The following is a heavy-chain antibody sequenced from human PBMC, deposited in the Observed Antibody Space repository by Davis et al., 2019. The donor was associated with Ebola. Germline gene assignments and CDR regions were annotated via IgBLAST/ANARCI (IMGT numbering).Heavy chain of an antibody. D-gene: IGHD5-12*01. CDR3: AGFDYWFDP. CDR2: VYYTGST. Sequence: MPSETLSLTCTVSGGSVIGGGYSWSWIRRPPGKGLEWIGSVYYTGSTYYSPSLKSRVTVSLDTSKNQFFLTVNSVSAADTAVYYCAGFDYWFDPWGQGTLVTVSS. J-gene: IGHJ5*02. CDR1: GGSVIGGGYS. V-gene: IGHV4-30-2*01.